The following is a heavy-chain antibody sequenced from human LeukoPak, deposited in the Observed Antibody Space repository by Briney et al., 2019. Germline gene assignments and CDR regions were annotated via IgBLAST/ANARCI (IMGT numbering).Heavy chain of an antibody. J-gene: IGHJ3*02. Sequence: GGSLRLSCAASGFTFSSYGMHWVRQAPGKGLEWVALIWYDGSNKYYADSVKGRSTISRDNSKNTLYLQMNSLRAEDTAVYYCAKFGLAGSGRYHDAFDIWGQGTMVTVSS. V-gene: IGHV3-33*06. CDR3: AKFGLAGSGRYHDAFDI. D-gene: IGHD3-10*01. CDR1: GFTFSSYG. CDR2: IWYDGSNK.